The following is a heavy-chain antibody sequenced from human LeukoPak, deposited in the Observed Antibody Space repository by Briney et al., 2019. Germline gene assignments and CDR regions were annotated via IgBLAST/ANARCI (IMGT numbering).Heavy chain of an antibody. CDR2: INPNSGAT. CDR1: GYTFTDYY. CDR3: ARANHNDY. J-gene: IGHJ4*02. V-gene: IGHV1-2*02. Sequence: ASVKVSCTASGYTFTDYYMHWVRQATGQGLEWMGWINPNSGATNYAQKFQGRVTVTRDTSIRTAYMELSSLRSDDTAVYYCARANHNDYWGQGTLVTVSS. D-gene: IGHD1-14*01.